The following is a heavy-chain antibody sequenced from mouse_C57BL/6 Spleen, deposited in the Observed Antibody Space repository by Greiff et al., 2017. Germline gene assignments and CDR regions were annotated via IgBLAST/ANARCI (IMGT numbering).Heavy chain of an antibody. CDR2: INYDGSST. CDR1: GFTFSDYY. V-gene: IGHV5-16*01. Sequence: EVKVVESEGGLVQPGSSMKLSCTASGFTFSDYYMAWVRQVPEKGLEWVANINYDGSSTYYLDSLKSRFIISRDNAKNILYLQMSSLKSEDTATYYCARVDPSEYFDVWGTGTTVTVSS. CDR3: ARVDPSEYFDV. J-gene: IGHJ1*03.